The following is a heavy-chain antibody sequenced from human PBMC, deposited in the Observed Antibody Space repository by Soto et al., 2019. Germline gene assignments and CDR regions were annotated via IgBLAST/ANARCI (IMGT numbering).Heavy chain of an antibody. CDR3: ARGPQKYWVYYYSYMDV. CDR1: GFTFSDYY. D-gene: IGHD2-8*02. Sequence: GGTLRLSCAASGFTFSDYYMSWIRQAPGKGLEWMSYLGSSGSTRYYAGSVKGRFTISRDNAKNSLYLQMNSLGAEDTAVYYCARGPQKYWVYYYSYMDVWSKGTTVTVSS. V-gene: IGHV3-11*01. CDR2: LGSSGSTR. J-gene: IGHJ6*03.